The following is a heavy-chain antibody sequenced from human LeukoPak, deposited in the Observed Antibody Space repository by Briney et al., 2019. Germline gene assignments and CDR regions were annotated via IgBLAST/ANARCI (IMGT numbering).Heavy chain of an antibody. J-gene: IGHJ4*02. V-gene: IGHV4-4*02. CDR3: SRESGPFCPFGY. CDR1: GGSISGTNW. Sequence: SGTLSLTCGVSGGSISGTNWWSWGRQPPGQGLEWIGEISLAGQTNYNPSLTGRVTMSLDKSSNQLSLHLTSVTAADTATYFCSRESGPFCPFGYWGQGTLVIVSS. CDR2: ISLAGQT. D-gene: IGHD1-26*01.